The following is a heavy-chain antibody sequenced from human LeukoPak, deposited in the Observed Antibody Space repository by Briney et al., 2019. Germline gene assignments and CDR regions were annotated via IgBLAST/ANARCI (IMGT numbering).Heavy chain of an antibody. J-gene: IGHJ4*02. CDR3: AKDLTYSSSWYSSSFDY. D-gene: IGHD6-13*01. V-gene: IGHV3-30*18. CDR2: ISYDGSNK. Sequence: PGGSLRLSCAASGFTFSSYGMHWVRQAPGKGLEWVAVISYDGSNKYYADSVKGRFTISRDNSKNTLYLQMNSLRAEDTAVYYCAKDLTYSSSWYSSSFDYWGRGTLVTVSS. CDR1: GFTFSSYG.